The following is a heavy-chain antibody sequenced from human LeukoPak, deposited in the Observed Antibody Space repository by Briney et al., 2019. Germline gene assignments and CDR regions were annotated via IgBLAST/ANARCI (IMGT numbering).Heavy chain of an antibody. V-gene: IGHV3-30*18. Sequence: PGGSLRLSCAASGFTFSSSGMHWVRQAPGKGLEWVAVISHDGSNKYYADSVKGRFTISRDNSKNTLYLQMNSLRAGDTAVYYCAKDSYDRSGYYYYYFAYWGQGTLVTVSS. J-gene: IGHJ4*02. D-gene: IGHD3-22*01. CDR2: ISHDGSNK. CDR1: GFTFSSSG. CDR3: AKDSYDRSGYYYYYFAY.